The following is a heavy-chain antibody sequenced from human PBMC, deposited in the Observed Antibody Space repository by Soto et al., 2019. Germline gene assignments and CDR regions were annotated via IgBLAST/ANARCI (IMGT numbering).Heavy chain of an antibody. J-gene: IGHJ6*02. CDR3: AKDGRVGAMARTYYYYGMDV. Sequence: GGSLRLSCAASGFTFSSYAMSWVRQAPGKGLEWVSAISGSGGSTYYADSVKDRFTISRDNSKNTLHLQMNSLRAEDTAVYYCAKDGRVGAMARTYYYYGMDVWGQGTTVTVSS. V-gene: IGHV3-23*01. CDR1: GFTFSSYA. D-gene: IGHD5-18*01. CDR2: ISGSGGST.